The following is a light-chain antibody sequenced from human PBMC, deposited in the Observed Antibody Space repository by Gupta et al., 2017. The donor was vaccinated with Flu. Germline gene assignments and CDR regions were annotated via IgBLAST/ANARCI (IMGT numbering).Light chain of an antibody. CDR1: QSVSSNY. CDR2: GAS. J-gene: IGKJ2*03. V-gene: IGKV3-20*01. CDR3: QQYGSSPPYS. Sequence: EVVLTQSPGTMSLSTGEKATLSCRANQSVSSNYLAWYQQKPGQAPRLLIYGASSRATGIPDRFTGSGSATDFTLTISRLEPEDFAVYYCQQYGSSPPYSFGQGTKLEIK.